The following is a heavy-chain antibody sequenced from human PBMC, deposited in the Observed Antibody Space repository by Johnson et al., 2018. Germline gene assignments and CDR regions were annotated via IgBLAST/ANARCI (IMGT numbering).Heavy chain of an antibody. Sequence: QLVESGGGLVQPGGSLRRSCAASGFTVSSNYMSWVRQAPGKGLEWVSVIYSGGSTYYADSVKGRFTISRDNSKNPLYLQMNSLRAEDTAVYYCARDGTPYYYYMDVWGKGTTVTVSS. CDR1: GFTVSSNY. D-gene: IGHD1-26*01. CDR2: IYSGGST. V-gene: IGHV3-66*02. CDR3: ARDGTPYYYYMDV. J-gene: IGHJ6*03.